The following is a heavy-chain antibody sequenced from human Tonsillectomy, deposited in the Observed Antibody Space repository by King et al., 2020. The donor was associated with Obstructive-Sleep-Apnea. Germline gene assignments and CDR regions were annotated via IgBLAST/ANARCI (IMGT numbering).Heavy chain of an antibody. CDR1: GGSITSHH. Sequence: QLQESGPRLVKPSETLSLTCTVSGGSITSHHWSWIRQPPGKGLEWIGYINYSGGADYSPSLKSRVSMSADTSKNHLALKLTSVTVADTAVYYCAREGGGGVDYWGQGILVTVSS. V-gene: IGHV4-59*11. D-gene: IGHD3-16*01. CDR2: INYSGGA. CDR3: AREGGGGVDY. J-gene: IGHJ4*02.